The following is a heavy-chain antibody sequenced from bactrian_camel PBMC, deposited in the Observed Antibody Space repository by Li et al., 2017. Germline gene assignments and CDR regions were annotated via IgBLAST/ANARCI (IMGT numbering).Heavy chain of an antibody. CDR1: GFTFSTST. Sequence: HVQLVESGGGLVQPGGSLGLSCAASGFTFSTSTMTWVRQAPGKGLEWVSSSGGGSTFYAASVKGRVTIARDDPKNTLYLQLNSLKSEDTAVYYCVKDGRDNSGYYDYWGQGTQVTVS. CDR2: SGGGST. D-gene: IGHD6*01. J-gene: IGHJ4*01. CDR3: VKDGRDNSGYYDY. V-gene: IGHV3S1*01.